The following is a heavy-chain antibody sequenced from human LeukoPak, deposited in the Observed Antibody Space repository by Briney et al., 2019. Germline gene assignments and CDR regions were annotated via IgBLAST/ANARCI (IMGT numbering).Heavy chain of an antibody. J-gene: IGHJ6*03. Sequence: SVRVSCEASGYTFTGYGISWVRQAPGQGLEWVCGINSIVGRAGYAQKVQGRVTITGDKSRNTLYMQLSSLRDEDTAVYYCARDSADHSESYSCPLYYYYYIDVWGKGTPVTISS. CDR2: INSIVGRA. V-gene: IGHV1-69*10. CDR1: GYTFTGYG. CDR3: ARDSADHSESYSCPLYYYYYIDV. D-gene: IGHD1-26*01.